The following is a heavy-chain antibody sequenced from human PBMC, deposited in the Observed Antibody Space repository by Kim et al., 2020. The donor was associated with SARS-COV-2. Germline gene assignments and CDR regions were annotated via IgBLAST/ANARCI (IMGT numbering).Heavy chain of an antibody. Sequence: SETLSLTCTVYGGSFSGYYWSWIRQPPGKGLEWIGEINHTGSTNYNPSLKSRVTISVDTSKNQFSLKLSSVTAADTAVYYCASGVMGLVPCYCLDYWGQGTTVTVSS. J-gene: IGHJ4*03. D-gene: IGHD6-19*01. V-gene: IGHV4-34*01. CDR3: ASGVMGLVPCYCLDY. CDR2: INHTGST. CDR1: GGSFSGYY.